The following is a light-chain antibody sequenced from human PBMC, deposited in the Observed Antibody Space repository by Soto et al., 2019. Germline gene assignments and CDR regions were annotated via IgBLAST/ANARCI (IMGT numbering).Light chain of an antibody. CDR2: EVT. CDR3: TSYVGNDIWV. Sequence: QSALTQPPSASGSPGQSVTISCTGTSSHVADSKYVSWYQQYPGKAPKLMIYEVTKRPSGVPDRFSGSKSGNTASLTVSGLQAEDEADYYCTSYVGNDIWVFGGGTKLTVL. J-gene: IGLJ3*02. CDR1: SSHVADSKY. V-gene: IGLV2-8*01.